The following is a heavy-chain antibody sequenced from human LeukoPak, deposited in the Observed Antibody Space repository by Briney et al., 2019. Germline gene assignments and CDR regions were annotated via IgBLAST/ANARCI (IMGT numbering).Heavy chain of an antibody. Sequence: SVKVSCKASGGTFSSYAISWVRQAPGQGLEWMGGIIPIFGTANYAQKFQGRVTITADESTSTAYMELSSLRSEDTAVYYCARHNYYDSSGYYYYYGMDVWGQGTTVTVSS. V-gene: IGHV1-69*13. CDR1: GGTFSSYA. CDR2: IIPIFGTA. J-gene: IGHJ6*02. D-gene: IGHD3-22*01. CDR3: ARHNYYDSSGYYYYYGMDV.